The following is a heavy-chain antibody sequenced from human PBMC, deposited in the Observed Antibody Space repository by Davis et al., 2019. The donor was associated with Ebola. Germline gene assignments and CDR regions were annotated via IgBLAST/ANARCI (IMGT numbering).Heavy chain of an antibody. V-gene: IGHV4-59*01. CDR2: IYYSGST. D-gene: IGHD2-15*01. CDR1: GGSISSYY. J-gene: IGHJ5*02. Sequence: MPSETLSLTCTVSGGSISSYYWSWIRQPPGKGLEWIGYIYYSGSTNYNPSLKSRVTISVDTSKNQFSLKLSSVTAADTAVYYCARSTKGYCSGGSCFNRNWFDPWGQGTLVTVSS. CDR3: ARSTKGYCSGGSCFNRNWFDP.